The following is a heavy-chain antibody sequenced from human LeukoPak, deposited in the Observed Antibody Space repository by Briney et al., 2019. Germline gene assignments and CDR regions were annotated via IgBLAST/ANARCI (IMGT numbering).Heavy chain of an antibody. CDR3: AKDLLYNWNYGGYFDY. CDR2: ISGSGGST. Sequence: GGSLRLSCAASGFTFSSYAMSWFRQAPGKGLEWVSAISGSGGSTYYADSVKGRFTISRDNSKNTLYLQMNSLRAEDTAVYYCAKDLLYNWNYGGYFDYWGQGTLVTVSS. D-gene: IGHD1-7*01. J-gene: IGHJ4*02. V-gene: IGHV3-23*01. CDR1: GFTFSSYA.